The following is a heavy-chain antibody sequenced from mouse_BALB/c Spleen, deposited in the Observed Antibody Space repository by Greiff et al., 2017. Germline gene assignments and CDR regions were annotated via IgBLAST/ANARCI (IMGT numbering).Heavy chain of an antibody. CDR2: ISSGGSYT. CDR1: GFTFSSYG. J-gene: IGHJ2*01. V-gene: IGHV5-6*02. CDR3: AKDYYGYEDYFDY. Sequence: DVKLQESGGDLVKPGGSLKLSCAASGFTFSSYGMSWVRQTPDKRLEWVATISSGGSYTYYPDSVKGRFTISRDNAKNTLYLQMSSLKSEDTAMYYCAKDYYGYEDYFDYWGQGTTLTVSS. D-gene: IGHD1-2*01.